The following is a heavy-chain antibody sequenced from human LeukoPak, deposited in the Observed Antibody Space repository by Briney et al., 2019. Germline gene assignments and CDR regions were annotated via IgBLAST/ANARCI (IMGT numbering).Heavy chain of an antibody. V-gene: IGHV3-30*04. CDR2: ISYDGSNK. CDR1: GFTFSSYA. CDR3: ARVSRGVRTFDY. D-gene: IGHD3-10*01. J-gene: IGHJ4*02. Sequence: GGSLRLSCAASGFTFSSYAMHWVRQAPGKGLEWVAVISYDGSNKYYADSVKGRFTISRDNAKNSLYLQMNSLRAEDTAVYYCARVSRGVRTFDYWGQGTLVTVSS.